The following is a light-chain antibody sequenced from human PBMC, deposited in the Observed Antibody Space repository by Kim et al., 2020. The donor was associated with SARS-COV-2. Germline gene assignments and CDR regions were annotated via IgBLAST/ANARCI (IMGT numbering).Light chain of an antibody. CDR2: AAS. V-gene: IGKV1-NL1*01. CDR3: QQSYVTPWT. Sequence: DIQMTQSPSSLSASVGDTVTITCRASQGISNTLVWYQQKPGQAPKLLVFAASKLQSGVPSRFSGSGSGTTYTLTITSLQPEDFGTFSCQQSYVTPWTFGKGHKVKIK. CDR1: QGISNT. J-gene: IGKJ1*01.